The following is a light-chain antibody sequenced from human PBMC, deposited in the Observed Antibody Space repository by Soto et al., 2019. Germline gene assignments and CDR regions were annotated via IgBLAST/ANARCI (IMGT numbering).Light chain of an antibody. Sequence: QSALTQPPSASGSPGQSVTISCTGTSSDVGGYNYVSWYQQYPGKAPKLMIYEVSKRPSGVPDRFSGSKSGNTASLTVSGLQAEDESDYYCSSYAGRNNFVVFGGGTKLTVL. CDR2: EVS. J-gene: IGLJ2*01. CDR1: SSDVGGYNY. V-gene: IGLV2-8*01. CDR3: SSYAGRNNFVV.